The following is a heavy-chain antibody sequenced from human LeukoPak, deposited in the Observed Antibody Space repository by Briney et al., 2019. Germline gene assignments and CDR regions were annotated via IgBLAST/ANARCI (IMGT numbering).Heavy chain of an antibody. CDR2: ISSSSSYI. D-gene: IGHD3-16*01. CDR3: ARDLRGEYFDY. CDR1: GFTFSSYS. V-gene: IGHV3-21*01. J-gene: IGHJ4*02. Sequence: GGSLRLSCAASGFTFSSYSMNWVRQAPGKGLEWVSSISSSSSYIYYADSVKGRFTISRDNAKNSLYLQMNSLRAEDTAVYYCARDLRGEYFDYWGQGTLVTVSS.